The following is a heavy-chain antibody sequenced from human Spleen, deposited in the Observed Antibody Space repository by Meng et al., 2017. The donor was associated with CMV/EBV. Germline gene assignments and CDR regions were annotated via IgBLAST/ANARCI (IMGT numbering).Heavy chain of an antibody. CDR1: GFTFSDYA. D-gene: IGHD6-19*01. V-gene: IGHV3-30-3*01. CDR2: ISYDGGNE. Sequence: GESLKISCAASGFTFSDYAMHWVRQAPGKGLEWVAVISYDGGNEYYADSVKGRFTISRDNSKNTLYLQMNSLRAEDTAVYYCARERIAVAGGPLDYWGQGTLVTVSS. CDR3: ARERIAVAGGPLDY. J-gene: IGHJ4*02.